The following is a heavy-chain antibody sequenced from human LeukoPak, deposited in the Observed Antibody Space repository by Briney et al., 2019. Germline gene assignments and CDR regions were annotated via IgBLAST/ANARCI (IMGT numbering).Heavy chain of an antibody. Sequence: GGSLRLSCEASGCPFSMVWMRWVRQAPGQGLVWVGRIISIGGVTTYADSFRGRFSISRDNAKNTVYLQMNSLSAEDTAVYYCTKDSSIAFGSGRVSRFDPWGQGTLVSV. D-gene: IGHD3-10*01. CDR1: GCPFSMVW. V-gene: IGHV3-74*01. J-gene: IGHJ5*02. CDR2: IISIGGVT. CDR3: TKDSSIAFGSGRVSRFDP.